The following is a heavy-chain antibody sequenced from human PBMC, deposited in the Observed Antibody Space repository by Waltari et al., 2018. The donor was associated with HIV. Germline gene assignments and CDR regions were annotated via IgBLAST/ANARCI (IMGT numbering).Heavy chain of an antibody. D-gene: IGHD4-17*01. CDR2: ISYDGSNK. CDR1: GFTFSSYA. CDR3: ARSLGYGDYHFDY. Sequence: QVQLVESGGGVVQPGRSLRLSCAASGFTFSSYAMHWVRQAPGKGLELVAVISYDGSNKYYADSVKGRFTISRDNSKNTLYLQMNSLRAEDTAVYYCARSLGYGDYHFDYWGQGTLVTVSS. J-gene: IGHJ4*02. V-gene: IGHV3-30*04.